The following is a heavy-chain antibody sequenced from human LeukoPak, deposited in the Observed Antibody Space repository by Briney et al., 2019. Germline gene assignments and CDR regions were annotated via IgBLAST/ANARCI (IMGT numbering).Heavy chain of an antibody. J-gene: IGHJ3*01. D-gene: IGHD4-17*01. CDR2: ISSSYSYI. V-gene: IGHV3-21*06. CDR1: GFTFSSYS. CDR3: ARDRIIYGDYGDAFDV. Sequence: GGSLRLSCAASGFTFSSYSMNWVRQAPGKGLEWVSSISSSYSYIYYADSVKGRFTISRDNAKNSLYLQMNSLRAEDTAVYYCARDRIIYGDYGDAFDVWGQGTMVTVSS.